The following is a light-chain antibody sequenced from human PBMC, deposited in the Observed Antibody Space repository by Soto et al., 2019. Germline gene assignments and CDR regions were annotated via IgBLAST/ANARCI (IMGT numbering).Light chain of an antibody. Sequence: QSALTQPASVSGSPGQSITISCTGTSSDVGSYNLVSWYQQHPGKAPKLMIYEGSRRPSGVSHRFSGSKSGNTASLTISGLQAEYEADYYCCSYAGNNNVLFGGGTKVTVL. CDR1: SSDVGSYNL. CDR3: CSYAGNNNVL. CDR2: EGS. J-gene: IGLJ2*01. V-gene: IGLV2-23*01.